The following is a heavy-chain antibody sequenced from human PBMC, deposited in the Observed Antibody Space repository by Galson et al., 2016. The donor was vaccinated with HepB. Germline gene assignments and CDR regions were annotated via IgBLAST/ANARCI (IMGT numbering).Heavy chain of an antibody. Sequence: CAISWDSVSTNSVTWNWLRQSPSRGLEWLGWTYYRSKWNSDYVLSVKSRITINSDTSKNQFSLQLNSVTPEDTAVYYCARGRNHAFDIWGQGTMVTVSS. V-gene: IGHV6-1*01. CDR3: ARGRNHAFDI. CDR2: TYYRSKWNS. J-gene: IGHJ3*02. CDR1: WDSVSTNSVT.